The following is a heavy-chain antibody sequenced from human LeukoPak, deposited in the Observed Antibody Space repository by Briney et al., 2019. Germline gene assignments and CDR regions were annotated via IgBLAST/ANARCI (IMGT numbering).Heavy chain of an antibody. CDR2: IIPIFGIP. D-gene: IGHD6-25*01. V-gene: IGHV1-69*01. CDR1: GGTFSSYA. J-gene: IGHJ6*03. Sequence: SVKVSCKASGGTFSSYAISWVRQAPGQGLEWMGGIIPIFGIPDSAQKFQGRLTITADESTTTAYMELSSLRSDDTAIYYCGLSGNYYYYYMDVWGKGTTVTISS. CDR3: GLSGNYYYYYMDV.